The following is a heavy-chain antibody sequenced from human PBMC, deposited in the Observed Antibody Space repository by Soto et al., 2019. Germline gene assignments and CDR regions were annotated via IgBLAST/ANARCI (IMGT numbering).Heavy chain of an antibody. D-gene: IGHD3-10*01. CDR3: AKDRPYGYGSGERYYYYGMDV. CDR2: ISYDGSNK. CDR1: GFTFSSYG. J-gene: IGHJ6*02. V-gene: IGHV3-30*18. Sequence: QVQLVESGGGVVQPGRSLRLSCAASGFTFSSYGMHWVRQAPGKGLEWVAVISYDGSNKYYADSVKGRFTISRDNSKNTLYLQMNSLRAEDTAVYYCAKDRPYGYGSGERYYYYGMDVWGQGTTVTVSS.